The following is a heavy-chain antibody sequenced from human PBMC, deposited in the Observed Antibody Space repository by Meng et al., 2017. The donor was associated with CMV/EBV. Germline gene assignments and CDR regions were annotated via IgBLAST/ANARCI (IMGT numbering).Heavy chain of an antibody. V-gene: IGHV3-13*03. Sequence: GESLKISCAACGFTFSSYDMHWVRQATGKGLEWVSAIGTAGDTYYPGSVKGQFTISRENAKNSLYLQMNSLRAGDTAVYYCARDHGVGATYYYYYGMDVWGQGTTVTVSS. J-gene: IGHJ6*02. CDR3: ARDHGVGATYYYYYGMDV. D-gene: IGHD1-26*01. CDR1: GFTFSSYD. CDR2: IGTAGDT.